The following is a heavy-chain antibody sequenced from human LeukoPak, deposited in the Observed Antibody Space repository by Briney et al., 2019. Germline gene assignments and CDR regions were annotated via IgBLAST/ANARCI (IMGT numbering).Heavy chain of an antibody. CDR3: AKRGYSGSDAFDM. V-gene: IGHV3-21*01. Sequence: PGGSLRLSCAASGFPFSTYSMNWVRQAPGKGLEWVSSISSSSGFIYYADSVKGRFTISRDNAKNSLYLQMNSLRAEDTAVYYCAKRGYSGSDAFDMWSQGTMVTVSS. J-gene: IGHJ3*02. D-gene: IGHD5-12*01. CDR1: GFPFSTYS. CDR2: ISSSSGFI.